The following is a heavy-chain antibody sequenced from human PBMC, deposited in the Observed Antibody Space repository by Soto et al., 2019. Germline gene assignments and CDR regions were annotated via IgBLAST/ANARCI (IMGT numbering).Heavy chain of an antibody. V-gene: IGHV3-48*01. CDR2: ISSSRSTI. J-gene: IGHJ3*02. D-gene: IGHD2-2*01. CDR3: ARDPPHYCSSTSCKTDDAFDI. Sequence: EVQLVESGGGLVQPGGSLRLSCAASGFTFSSYSMNWVRQAPGKGLEWVSYISSSRSTIYYAYSVKGPLTISSDNAKNSLYLQMNSLRAEDTAVYYCARDPPHYCSSTSCKTDDAFDIWGQGTMVTVSS. CDR1: GFTFSSYS.